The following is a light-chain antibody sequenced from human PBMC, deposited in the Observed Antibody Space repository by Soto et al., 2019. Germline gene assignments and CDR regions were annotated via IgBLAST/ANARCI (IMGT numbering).Light chain of an antibody. V-gene: IGKV1-5*03. Sequence: IQMNQSPSTLSGSVGDRVTITCRASQTISSWLAWYQQKPGKHTKLLIYKASTLKSGVPSRFSGIGSGTEVTLTISSLQPDEFATYYCQHYNSYSEAFGQGTK. CDR3: QHYNSYSEA. J-gene: IGKJ1*01. CDR2: KAS. CDR1: QTISSW.